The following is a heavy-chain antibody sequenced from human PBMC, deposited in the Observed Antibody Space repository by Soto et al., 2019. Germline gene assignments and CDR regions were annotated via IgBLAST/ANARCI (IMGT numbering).Heavy chain of an antibody. Sequence: SETLSLTCTVSGGSISSYYWSWIRQPPGKGLEWIGYIYYSGSTNYNPSLKSRVTTSVDTSKNQFSLKLSSVTAADTAVYYCARSNDSSGYYYDYFDYWGQGTLVTVSS. J-gene: IGHJ4*02. V-gene: IGHV4-59*01. CDR1: GGSISSYY. CDR3: ARSNDSSGYYYDYFDY. D-gene: IGHD3-22*01. CDR2: IYYSGST.